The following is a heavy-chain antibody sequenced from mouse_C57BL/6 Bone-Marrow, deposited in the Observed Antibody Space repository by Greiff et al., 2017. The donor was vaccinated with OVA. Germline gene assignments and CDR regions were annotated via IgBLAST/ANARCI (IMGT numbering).Heavy chain of an antibody. CDR3: ASYYYGSSYHFDY. V-gene: IGHV1-82*01. CDR2: IYPGDGDT. J-gene: IGHJ2*01. Sequence: VQLQQSGPELVKPGASVKISCKASGYAFSSSWMNWVKQRPGKGLEWIGRIYPGDGDTNYNGKFKGKATLTADKSSSTAYMQLSSPTSEDSAVYFCASYYYGSSYHFDYWGQGTTLTVSS. D-gene: IGHD1-1*01. CDR1: GYAFSSSW.